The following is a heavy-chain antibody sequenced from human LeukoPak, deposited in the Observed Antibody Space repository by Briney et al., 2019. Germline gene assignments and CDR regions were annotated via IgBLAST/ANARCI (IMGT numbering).Heavy chain of an antibody. J-gene: IGHJ4*02. Sequence: ASVKVSCKASGYTFTTYYMHWVRQAPGQGLEWMGRINPLGGSTTYAHKFQDRLTMTRDTPTSTVYMELSSLRSEDTAVYYCARVHDFWSGFFDYWGQGTLVTVSS. D-gene: IGHD3-3*01. V-gene: IGHV1-46*01. CDR2: INPLGGST. CDR3: ARVHDFWSGFFDY. CDR1: GYTFTTYY.